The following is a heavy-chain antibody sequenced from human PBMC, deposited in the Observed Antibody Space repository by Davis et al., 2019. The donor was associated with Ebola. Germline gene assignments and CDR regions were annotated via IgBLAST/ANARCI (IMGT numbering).Heavy chain of an antibody. J-gene: IGHJ4*02. CDR1: GFTFSSYW. V-gene: IGHV3-74*01. CDR2: INSDGSST. D-gene: IGHD4-17*01. Sequence: PGGSLRLSCAASGFTFSSYWMHWVRQAPGKGLVWVSRINSDGSSTSYADSVKGRFTISRDNAKNTLYLQMNSLRAEDTAVYYCATTSGGLRGFGFDYWGQGTLVTVSS. CDR3: ATTSGGLRGFGFDY.